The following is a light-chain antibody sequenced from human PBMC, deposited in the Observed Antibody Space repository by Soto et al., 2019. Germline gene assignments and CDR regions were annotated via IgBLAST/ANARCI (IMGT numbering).Light chain of an antibody. CDR2: GTS. CDR3: QQYGRSGT. V-gene: IGKV3-20*01. Sequence: VLTQYPGLLSSPPWHIASLSCGASQSISSSFLAWYQQKPGQAPRLLIYGTSNRATGIPDRFSGSGSGTDFTLTISRLEPEDIAVYYCQQYGRSGTFGEGTKVEIK. J-gene: IGKJ4*02. CDR1: QSISSSF.